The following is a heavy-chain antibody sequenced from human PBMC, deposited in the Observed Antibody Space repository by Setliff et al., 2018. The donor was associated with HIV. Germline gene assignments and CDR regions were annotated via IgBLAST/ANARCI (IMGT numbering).Heavy chain of an antibody. CDR2: IYYSGST. Sequence: NPSETLSLTCTVSRGSIRSSSYYWGWIRQPPGKGLEWIGNIYYSGSTYYNPSLKSRVTISVDTSKNQFSLKLSSVTAADTAVYYCARVRLVVVVAAFDYWGQGTLVTVSS. D-gene: IGHD2-15*01. J-gene: IGHJ4*02. CDR1: RGSIRSSSYY. CDR3: ARVRLVVVVAAFDY. V-gene: IGHV4-39*07.